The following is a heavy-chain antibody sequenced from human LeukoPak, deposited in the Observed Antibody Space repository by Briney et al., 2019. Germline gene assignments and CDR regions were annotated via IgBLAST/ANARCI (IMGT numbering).Heavy chain of an antibody. J-gene: IGHJ4*02. CDR3: AKALSMTTVGYFQH. Sequence: PGGSLRLSCAASGFTFSSYGMHWVRQAPGKGLEWVAVISSDGYNKYYSDSVKGRCTISRDNSNNTVYLQMDSLRTGDTAVYYCAKALSMTTVGYFQHWGQGTLVTVSS. V-gene: IGHV3-30*18. CDR2: ISSDGYNK. CDR1: GFTFSSYG. D-gene: IGHD4-17*01.